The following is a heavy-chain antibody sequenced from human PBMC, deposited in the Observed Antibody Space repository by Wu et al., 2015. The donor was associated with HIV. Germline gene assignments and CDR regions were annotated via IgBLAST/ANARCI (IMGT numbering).Heavy chain of an antibody. CDR3: ARETGVGATPDAFDI. CDR2: IIPIFGTP. CDR1: GGTFSNYA. D-gene: IGHD1-26*01. J-gene: IGHJ3*02. Sequence: QVQLVQSGAEVKKPRSSVKISCKASGGTFSNYAISWVRQAPGQGLEWMGGIIPIFGTPNYAQKFQGRVTITTDESTSTAYMELSSLRSEDTAVYYCARETGVGATPDAFDIVGPRDNGHRLF. V-gene: IGHV1-69*05.